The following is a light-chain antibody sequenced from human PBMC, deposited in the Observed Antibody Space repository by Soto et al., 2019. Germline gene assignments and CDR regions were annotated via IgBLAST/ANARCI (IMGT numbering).Light chain of an antibody. CDR2: GAS. Sequence: EIVLTQSPATLSLSPGESANLSCRASQTGDSAYLAWYQQRGGQAPRLLIYGASNRATGIPNTFGGSGSGTDFTLTISSLEPEDYAVYDCQQYGSSPITFGPSTRLEIK. CDR3: QQYGSSPIT. J-gene: IGKJ5*01. V-gene: IGKV3-20*01. CDR1: QTGDSAY.